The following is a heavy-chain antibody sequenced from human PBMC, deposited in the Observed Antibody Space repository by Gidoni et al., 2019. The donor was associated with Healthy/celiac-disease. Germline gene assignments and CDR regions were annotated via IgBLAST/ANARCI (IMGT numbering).Heavy chain of an antibody. CDR2: INPSGGST. Sequence: QVQLVQSGAEVKKPGASVKVSCKASGYPFTSYYMHWVRQPPGQGLEWMGIINPSGGSTSYAQKFQGRVTMTRDTSTSTVYMELSSLRSEDTAVYYCAREWSAEGYYYDSSGYSGFDYWGQGTLVTVSS. J-gene: IGHJ4*02. D-gene: IGHD3-22*01. V-gene: IGHV1-46*01. CDR3: AREWSAEGYYYDSSGYSGFDY. CDR1: GYPFTSYY.